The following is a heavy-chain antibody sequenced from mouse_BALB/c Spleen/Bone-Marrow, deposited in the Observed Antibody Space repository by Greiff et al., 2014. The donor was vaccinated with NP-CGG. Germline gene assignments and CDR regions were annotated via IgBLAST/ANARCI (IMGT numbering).Heavy chain of an antibody. Sequence: GSELVRPGASVKLSCKASGYTFTCYWMHWVKQRPGQGLEWLGNIYPGTGSINYDEKFKSKATLTVDTSSSTAYMQLSSLTSEDSAVYYCTRSGYVMDYWGQGTSVTVSS. J-gene: IGHJ4*01. CDR1: GYTFTCYW. CDR2: IYPGTGSI. V-gene: IGHV1S22*01. CDR3: TRSGYVMDY. D-gene: IGHD3-1*01.